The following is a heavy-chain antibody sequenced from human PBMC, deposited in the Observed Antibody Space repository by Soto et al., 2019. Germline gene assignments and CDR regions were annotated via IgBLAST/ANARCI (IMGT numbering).Heavy chain of an antibody. CDR2: INPTSGDT. D-gene: IGHD4-4*01. CDR1: VYTFTCYY. V-gene: IGHV1-2*02. Sequence: GXSVKVSFKASVYTFTCYYMHWVRQAPGQGLEWMGWINPTSGDTDYAQKFQGRVTMTRDTSISTAYMELSRLRSDDTAVYYCARRGFYDYTSIDQWGQGTLVTVSS. J-gene: IGHJ4*02. CDR3: ARRGFYDYTSIDQ.